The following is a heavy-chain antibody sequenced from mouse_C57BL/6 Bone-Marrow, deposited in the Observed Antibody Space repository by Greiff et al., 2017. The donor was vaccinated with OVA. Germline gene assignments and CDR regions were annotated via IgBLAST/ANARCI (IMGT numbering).Heavy chain of an antibody. CDR3: ARRGVTTGVAY. D-gene: IGHD2-2*01. J-gene: IGHJ3*01. Sequence: VQLQQSGPGLVKPSQSLSLTCSVTGYSITSGYYWNWIRQFPGNKLEWMGYISYDGSNNYNPSLKNRITITRDTSKNPFFLKLNSVTTEDTATYFCARRGVTTGVAYWGQGTLVTVSA. CDR1: GYSITSGYY. CDR2: ISYDGSN. V-gene: IGHV3-6*01.